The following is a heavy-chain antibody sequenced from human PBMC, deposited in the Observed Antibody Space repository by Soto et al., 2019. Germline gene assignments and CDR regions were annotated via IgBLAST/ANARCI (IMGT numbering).Heavy chain of an antibody. CDR3: AREGSSYYYDSSGYYY. J-gene: IGHJ4*02. CDR2: IIPIFGTA. Sequence: SVKVSCKASGGTFSSYAISWVRQAPGQGLEWMGGIIPIFGTANYAQKFQGRVTITADESTSTAYMELSSLRSEDTAVYYCAREGSSYYYDSSGYYYWGQGTLVTVSS. D-gene: IGHD3-22*01. CDR1: GGTFSSYA. V-gene: IGHV1-69*13.